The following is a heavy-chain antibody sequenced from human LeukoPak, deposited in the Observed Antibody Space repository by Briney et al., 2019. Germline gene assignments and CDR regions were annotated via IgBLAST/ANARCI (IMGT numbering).Heavy chain of an antibody. J-gene: IGHJ5*02. V-gene: IGHV1-18*01. CDR2: ISAYNGNT. Sequence: ASVKVSCKASGYTFTSYGISWVRQAPGQGLEWMGWISAYNGNTNYAQKLQGRVTMTTDTSTSTAYMELRSLRSEDTAVYYCARDNSMGDSAWWFDPWGQGTLVTVSS. CDR1: GYTFTSYG. CDR3: ARDNSMGDSAWWFDP. D-gene: IGHD5-12*01.